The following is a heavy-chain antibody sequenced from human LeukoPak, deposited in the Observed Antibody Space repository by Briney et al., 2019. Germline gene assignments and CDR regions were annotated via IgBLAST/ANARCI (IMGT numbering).Heavy chain of an antibody. D-gene: IGHD3-9*01. V-gene: IGHV3-23*01. Sequence: GGSLRLSCAASGFTFSSYALSWVRQAPGKGLEWVSAISGSGGSTYYADSVKGRFTISRDNSKNTLYLQMNSLRAEDTAVYYCAKDITIFFYYYYGMDVWGKGTTVTVSS. CDR2: ISGSGGST. CDR3: AKDITIFFYYYYGMDV. J-gene: IGHJ6*04. CDR1: GFTFSSYA.